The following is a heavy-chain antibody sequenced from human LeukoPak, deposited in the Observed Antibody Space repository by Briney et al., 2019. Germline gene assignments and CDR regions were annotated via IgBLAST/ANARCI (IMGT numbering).Heavy chain of an antibody. CDR1: GYSFTNYW. Sequence: GEYPEISCKFSGYSFTNYWLGSVRQMPGKGLDWLGIIYPGHSDTGYSPSFQGQVTISADKSISTAYLPWSSLEASDTAMYYCARQRVPAATSPFDYWGQGTLVSVSS. V-gene: IGHV5-51*01. D-gene: IGHD2-2*01. CDR2: IYPGHSDT. CDR3: ARQRVPAATSPFDY. J-gene: IGHJ4*02.